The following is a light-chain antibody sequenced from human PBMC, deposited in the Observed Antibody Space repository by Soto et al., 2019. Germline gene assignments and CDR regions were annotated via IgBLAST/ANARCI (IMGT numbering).Light chain of an antibody. CDR3: QQYNNWWT. CDR1: QSVSSN. Sequence: EIVMTQSPATLSVSPGERATLSCSASQSVSSNLAWYQQKPGQAPRLLSYGASTRATGIPARFSGSGSGTEFTLTISSLQSEDFAVYYCQQYNNWWTFGQGTKVEIK. CDR2: GAS. J-gene: IGKJ1*01. V-gene: IGKV3-15*01.